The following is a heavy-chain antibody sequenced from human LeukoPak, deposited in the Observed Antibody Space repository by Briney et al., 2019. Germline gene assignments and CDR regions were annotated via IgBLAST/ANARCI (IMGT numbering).Heavy chain of an antibody. CDR1: GGSISSAGYS. CDR2: IYHSGST. J-gene: IGHJ4*02. D-gene: IGHD3-16*01. Sequence: SQTLSLTCAVSGGSISSAGYSWGCVRQPPGKGLEWIGYIYHSGSTYYNSSLKRRVTISVDRSKNQFSLKLTSVTAADTAVYYCARLGRYDYFIDYWGQGTLVTVSS. V-gene: IGHV4-30-2*01. CDR3: ARLGRYDYFIDY.